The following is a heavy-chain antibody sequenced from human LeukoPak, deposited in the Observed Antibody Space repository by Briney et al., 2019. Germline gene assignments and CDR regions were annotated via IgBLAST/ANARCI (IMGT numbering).Heavy chain of an antibody. J-gene: IGHJ4*02. CDR1: GFTVRNSY. D-gene: IGHD2-15*01. Sequence: GGSLRLSCAASGFTVRNSYMAWVRQAPGKGLEWASIMYIGGNTFHAASVRGRFTISRDTSKNTLDLQMNSLTAEDTGVYYCARGYCFNNKYPFAFDFWGQGTLATVSS. CDR3: ARGYCFNNKYPFAFDF. CDR2: MYIGGNT. V-gene: IGHV3-53*05.